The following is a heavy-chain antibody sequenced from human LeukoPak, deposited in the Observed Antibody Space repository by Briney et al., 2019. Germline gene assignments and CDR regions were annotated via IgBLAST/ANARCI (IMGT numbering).Heavy chain of an antibody. CDR2: IYYRGGT. Sequence: SETLSLTCTVSGGSISSYYWSWIRQPPGEGLEWIGYIYYRGGTNYNPSLKSRVTISVDTSKNQFSLKLSSVTAADTAVYYCASSSWYGKFDYWGQGTLVTVSS. V-gene: IGHV4-59*08. J-gene: IGHJ4*02. CDR1: GGSISSYY. CDR3: ASSSWYGKFDY. D-gene: IGHD6-13*01.